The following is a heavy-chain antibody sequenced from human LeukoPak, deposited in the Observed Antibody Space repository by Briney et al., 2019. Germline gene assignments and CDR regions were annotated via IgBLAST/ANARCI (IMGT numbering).Heavy chain of an antibody. CDR2: IKQDGSEK. Sequence: GGSLRLSCAASGFDFSNYWMSWVRQAPGKGLEWVANIKQDGSEKYYVDSVKGRFTISRDNAKNSLYMQMNSLRAEDTAVYYCARAPYSSGWYRGFLDYWGQGTLVTVSS. CDR3: ARAPYSSGWYRGFLDY. CDR1: GFDFSNYW. V-gene: IGHV3-7*01. D-gene: IGHD6-19*01. J-gene: IGHJ4*02.